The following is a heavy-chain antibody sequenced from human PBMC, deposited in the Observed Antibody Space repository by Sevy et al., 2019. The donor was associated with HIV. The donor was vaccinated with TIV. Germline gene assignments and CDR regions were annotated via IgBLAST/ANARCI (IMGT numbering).Heavy chain of an antibody. CDR1: GGSITSLY. CDR2: IYDNGHI. D-gene: IGHD1-26*01. J-gene: IGHJ4*02. Sequence: SETLSLTCTVSGGSITSLYWNWIRQPPGKGLEWIANIYDNGHINYNPSLKSRVTLSTNTSKNQFSLRLSSVTAADTAMYYCAGENAWGRGYSWGQGTLVTVSS. V-gene: IGHV4-59*08. CDR3: AGENAWGRGYS.